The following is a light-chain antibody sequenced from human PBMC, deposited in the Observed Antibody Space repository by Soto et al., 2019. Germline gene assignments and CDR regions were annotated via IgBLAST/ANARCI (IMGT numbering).Light chain of an antibody. J-gene: IGKJ1*01. CDR2: DAS. Sequence: EILMTQSPATLSVSPGERATLACSARQSVSSNLALYQQRPGQAPRLLMSDASTRANGLSARFSGSGSGTELTLNISILQSAAFAVYYCQQYNNWLWTFGQGTKLEFQ. CDR3: QQYNNWLWT. V-gene: IGKV3-15*01. CDR1: QSVSSN.